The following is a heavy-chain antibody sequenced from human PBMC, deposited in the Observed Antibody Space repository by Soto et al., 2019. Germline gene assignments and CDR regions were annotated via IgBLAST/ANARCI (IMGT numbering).Heavy chain of an antibody. CDR3: ARDFYCSGGSCYDTFDI. CDR1: GYTFTSYG. D-gene: IGHD2-15*01. V-gene: IGHV1-18*01. CDR2: VSGYNDNS. J-gene: IGHJ3*02. Sequence: QVQLVQSGAEVKKPGASVKVSCKASGYTFTSYGISWVRQAPGQGLEWMGWVSGYNDNSRYTQKFQGRVTMTTDTSTSTAYVELRSLGSDDTAVYYCARDFYCSGGSCYDTFDIWGQGTMVTVSS.